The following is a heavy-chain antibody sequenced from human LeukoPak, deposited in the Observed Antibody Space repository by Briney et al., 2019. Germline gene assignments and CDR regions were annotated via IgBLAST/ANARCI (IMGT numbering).Heavy chain of an antibody. CDR2: ISGSGGST. CDR3: AKDAPVNIVVVPAANS. Sequence: PGGSLRLSCAASGFTFSSYAMSWVRQAPGKGLEWVSAISGSGGSTYYADSVKGRFTISRDNSTNTLYLQMDSLRAEDTAVYYCAKDAPVNIVVVPAANSWGQGTLVTVSS. D-gene: IGHD2-2*01. V-gene: IGHV3-23*01. CDR1: GFTFSSYA. J-gene: IGHJ4*02.